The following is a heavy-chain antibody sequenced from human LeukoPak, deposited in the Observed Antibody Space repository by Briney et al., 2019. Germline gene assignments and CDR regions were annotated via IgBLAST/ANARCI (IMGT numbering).Heavy chain of an antibody. V-gene: IGHV3-21*01. J-gene: IGHJ4*02. CDR2: IRSAGSHI. Sequence: PGGSLRLSCAASGFILSNYSMNWVRQAPGKGLEWVSSIRSAGSHIYYADSVKGRFTISRDNAKNSLYLQMNSLRVEDTAVYYCGRDEGSSTWPYPLDYWGQGTLVTVSS. CDR3: GRDEGSSTWPYPLDY. CDR1: GFILSNYS. D-gene: IGHD6-13*01.